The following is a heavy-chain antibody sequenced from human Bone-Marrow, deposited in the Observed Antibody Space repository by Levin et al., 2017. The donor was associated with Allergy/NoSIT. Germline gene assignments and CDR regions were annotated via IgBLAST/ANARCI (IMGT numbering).Heavy chain of an antibody. J-gene: IGHJ4*02. CDR3: VRWRGTGSSSFLDY. CDR1: GFTFRSYA. Sequence: PGGSLRLSCSASGFTFRSYAMHWVRQAPGKGLEHVSVISGDGGSTYYADSVRGRFTISRDNSKNTLNLQMSGLRAEDTAVYYCVRWRGTGSSSFLDYWGQGTLVTVSS. CDR2: ISGDGGST. D-gene: IGHD6-6*01. V-gene: IGHV3-64D*06.